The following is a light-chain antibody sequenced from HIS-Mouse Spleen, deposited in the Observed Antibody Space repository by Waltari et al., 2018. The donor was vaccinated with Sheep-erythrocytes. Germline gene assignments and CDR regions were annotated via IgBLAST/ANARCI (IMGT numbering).Light chain of an antibody. V-gene: IGKV1-39*01. Sequence: DIQMTQSPSSLSASVGERVTITCLASQTISSYLNWYQQKPGKAPKLLIYAASSLQSGVPSRFSGSGSGTDFTLTISSLQPEDFATYYCQQSYSTPPLTFGGGTKVEIK. CDR2: AAS. CDR1: QTISSY. CDR3: QQSYSTPPLT. J-gene: IGKJ4*01.